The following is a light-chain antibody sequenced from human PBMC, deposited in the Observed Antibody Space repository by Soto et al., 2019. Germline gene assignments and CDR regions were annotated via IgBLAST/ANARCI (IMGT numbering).Light chain of an antibody. J-gene: IGKJ1*01. Sequence: EIVLTQSPATLSLSPGERATLSCRASQSVSSYLAWYQQKPGQAPRLLIYDASNWATGIPARFSGSGSGTDFTRTISSLEPEDFAVYYCQQRSNWPPTFGQGTKVEIK. CDR1: QSVSSY. CDR3: QQRSNWPPT. V-gene: IGKV3-11*01. CDR2: DAS.